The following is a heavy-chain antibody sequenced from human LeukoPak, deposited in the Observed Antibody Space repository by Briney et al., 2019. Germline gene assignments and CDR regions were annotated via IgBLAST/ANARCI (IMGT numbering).Heavy chain of an antibody. CDR3: ARGAGAFDY. V-gene: IGHV4-59*08. D-gene: IGHD1-26*01. CDR1: GGSISSYY. Sequence: SETLSLTCTVSGGSISSYYWSWIRQPPGKGLEWIGYIYYSGSTNYNPSLKSRVTISVDTSKNQFSLKLSSVTAADTAVYYCARGAGAFDYWGQGTLVTVSS. J-gene: IGHJ4*02. CDR2: IYYSGST.